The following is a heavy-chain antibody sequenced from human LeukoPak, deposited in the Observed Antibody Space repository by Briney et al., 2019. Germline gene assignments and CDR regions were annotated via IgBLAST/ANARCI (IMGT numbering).Heavy chain of an antibody. CDR1: GFTFTIYG. V-gene: IGHV1-18*01. CDR2: ISAYNGNT. CDR3: ARDLKRGYSSGRYSWGTGSSNDY. Sequence: GASVKVSCKASGFTFTIYGITWVRQAPGQGLEWMGWISAYNGNTNYAQKFQGRVTMTTDTSTSTAYMELRSLRSDDTAVYYCARDLKRGYSSGRYSWGTGSSNDYWGQGTLVTVSS. J-gene: IGHJ4*02. D-gene: IGHD6-19*01.